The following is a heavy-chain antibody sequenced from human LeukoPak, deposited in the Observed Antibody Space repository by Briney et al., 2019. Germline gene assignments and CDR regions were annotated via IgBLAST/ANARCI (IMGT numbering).Heavy chain of an antibody. Sequence: PVGSLRLSCAASGFTFSSYAMSWVRQAPGKGLKWVSAITGSGDSTYYADSVKGRFTISRDNSKNTLYLQMNSLRVEDTAVYYCAKRTYSRGWYVFDYWGQGTLVTVSS. J-gene: IGHJ4*02. CDR3: AKRTYSRGWYVFDY. V-gene: IGHV3-23*01. CDR2: ITGSGDST. CDR1: GFTFSSYA. D-gene: IGHD6-19*01.